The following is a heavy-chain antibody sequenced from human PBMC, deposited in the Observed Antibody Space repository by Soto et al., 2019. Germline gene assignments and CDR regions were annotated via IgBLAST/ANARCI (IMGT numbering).Heavy chain of an antibody. CDR1: GDSISSYY. CDR3: ARLAGVGPAGAYSHGPDYYYFYGMDV. Sequence: SETLSLTCTVSGDSISSYYWSWIRQPPGKGLEWIGYISYSGSINYNPSLKSRVTISVDTSKNHFSLKLSSVTAADTAVYYCARLAGVGPAGAYSHGPDYYYFYGMDVWGQGTTVTVSS. D-gene: IGHD6-13*01. V-gene: IGHV4-59*08. J-gene: IGHJ6*02. CDR2: ISYSGSI.